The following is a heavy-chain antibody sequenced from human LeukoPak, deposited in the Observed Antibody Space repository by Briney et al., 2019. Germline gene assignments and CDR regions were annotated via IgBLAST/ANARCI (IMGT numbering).Heavy chain of an antibody. CDR1: GFTFSRYA. CDR3: AKAHCSSTSCPSAYFDY. CDR2: ISRDGITK. V-gene: IGHV3-30-3*01. D-gene: IGHD2-2*01. Sequence: PGGSLRLSCAASGFTFSRYAMHWVRQAPGRGLEWVAVISRDGITKDFADSVKGRFTISRDNSKNTLYLQMNSLRTEDTALYYCAKAHCSSTSCPSAYFDYWGQGTLVTVSS. J-gene: IGHJ4*02.